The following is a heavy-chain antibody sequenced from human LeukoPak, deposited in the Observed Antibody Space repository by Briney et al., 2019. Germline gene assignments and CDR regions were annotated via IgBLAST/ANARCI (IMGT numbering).Heavy chain of an antibody. CDR3: AKEGRPNSGGGYFDY. CDR1: GFTFSIYA. Sequence: PGGSLRLSCAASGFTFSIYAMAWVRQAPGKGLEWVSTLSESGGLAYYADSVKGRFTISRDNSKNTLYLQANSLRAEDTAVYYCAKEGRPNSGGGYFDYWGQGTLVTASP. CDR2: LSESGGLA. V-gene: IGHV3-23*01. J-gene: IGHJ4*02. D-gene: IGHD4-23*01.